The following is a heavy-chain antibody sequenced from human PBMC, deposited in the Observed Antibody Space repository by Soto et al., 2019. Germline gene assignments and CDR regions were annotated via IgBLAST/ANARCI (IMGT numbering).Heavy chain of an antibody. V-gene: IGHV1-69*13. CDR3: ARAENSYGYVSYYYYYGMDV. Sequence: SVKVSCKASGGTFSSYAISWVRQAPGQGLEWMGGIIPIFGTANYAQKFQGRVTITADESTSTAYMELSSLRSEDTAVYYCARAENSYGYVSYYYYYGMDVWGQGTTVTVSS. D-gene: IGHD5-18*01. CDR1: GGTFSSYA. J-gene: IGHJ6*02. CDR2: IIPIFGTA.